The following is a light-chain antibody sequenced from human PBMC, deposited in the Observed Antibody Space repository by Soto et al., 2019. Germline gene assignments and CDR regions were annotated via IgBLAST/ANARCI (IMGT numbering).Light chain of an antibody. CDR1: QSFGGSY. Sequence: EIVLTHSPGTLSLSPCERASLSCRASQSFGGSYLAWYQQKPGQAPRLLIYGASTRATGIPDRFSGSGSGTNFTLTVSRLEPEDFAVYYCQQYGSSPWTFGQGTKVDNK. J-gene: IGKJ1*01. CDR3: QQYGSSPWT. CDR2: GAS. V-gene: IGKV3-20*01.